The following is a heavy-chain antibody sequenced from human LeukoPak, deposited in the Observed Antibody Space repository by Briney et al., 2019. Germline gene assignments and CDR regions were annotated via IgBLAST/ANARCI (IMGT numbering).Heavy chain of an antibody. CDR1: GFTFDDYG. Sequence: GGSLRLSCAASGFTFDDYGMSWVRQAPGKGLEWVSGINWNGGSTGYADSVKGRFTISRDNAKNSLYLQMNSLRAEDTALYYCAREKDYGDIPRLLDYWGQGTLVTVSS. CDR2: INWNGGST. J-gene: IGHJ4*02. D-gene: IGHD4-17*01. V-gene: IGHV3-20*04. CDR3: AREKDYGDIPRLLDY.